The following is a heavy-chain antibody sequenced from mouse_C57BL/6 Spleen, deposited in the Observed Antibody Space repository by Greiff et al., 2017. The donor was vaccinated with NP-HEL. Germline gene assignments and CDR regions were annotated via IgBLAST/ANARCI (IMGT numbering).Heavy chain of an antibody. CDR1: GYSFTDYN. V-gene: IGHV1-39*01. D-gene: IGHD1-1*01. J-gene: IGHJ1*03. CDR2: INPNYGTT. CDR3: ASHYYGSSYWYFDV. Sequence: EVQLQQSGPELVKPGASVKISCKASGYSFTDYNMNWVKQSNGKSLEWIGVINPNYGTTSYNQKFKGKATLTVDQSSSTAYMQLNSLTSEDSAVYYGASHYYGSSYWYFDVWGTGTTVTVSS.